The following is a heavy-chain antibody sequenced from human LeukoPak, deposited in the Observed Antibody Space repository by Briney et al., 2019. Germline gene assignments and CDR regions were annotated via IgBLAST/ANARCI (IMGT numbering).Heavy chain of an antibody. CDR1: GYSIRSGSY. Sequence: SKTLSLTCAVSGYSIRSGSYWGWILKPPGKGLEWIGTIYHSGSTYYNPSLKSRVTISVDTSKNQFSLRLSSVTAADTAVYYCARAMTTVTFWYYWGQGTLVTVSS. CDR3: ARAMTTVTFWYY. J-gene: IGHJ4*02. CDR2: IYHSGST. V-gene: IGHV4-38-2*01. D-gene: IGHD4-17*01.